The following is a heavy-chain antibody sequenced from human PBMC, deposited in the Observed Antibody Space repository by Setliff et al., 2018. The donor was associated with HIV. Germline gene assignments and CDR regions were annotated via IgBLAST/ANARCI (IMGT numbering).Heavy chain of an antibody. CDR1: GFRFRSYW. Sequence: GGSLRLSCAESGFRFRSYWMSWVRQAPGKGLESVANVKQDGTETLYVDSVKGRFTISRDNANNLVYLQMNSLSVEDTAVYFCARWGSGSYERVFDYWGQGMLVTVSS. CDR2: VKQDGTET. J-gene: IGHJ4*02. V-gene: IGHV3-7*01. CDR3: ARWGSGSYERVFDY. D-gene: IGHD1-26*01.